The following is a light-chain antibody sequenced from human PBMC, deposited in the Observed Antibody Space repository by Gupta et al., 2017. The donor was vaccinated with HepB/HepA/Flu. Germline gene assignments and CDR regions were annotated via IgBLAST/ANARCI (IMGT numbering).Light chain of an antibody. CDR2: KGS. CDR3: MQGKHWPLT. CDR1: QSLVHGDGNTY. Sequence: DVVMTQSPLSLPVTLGQPASISCRSSQSLVHGDGNTYLNWFHQRPGQSPRRLIYKGSSRDSGVPDRFSGSGSGTDFTLKISRVETEDVGVYYCMQGKHWPLTFGGGTKVEIK. V-gene: IGKV2-30*02. J-gene: IGKJ4*01.